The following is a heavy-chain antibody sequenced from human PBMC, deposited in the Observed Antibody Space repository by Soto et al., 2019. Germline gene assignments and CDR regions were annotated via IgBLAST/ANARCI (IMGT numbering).Heavy chain of an antibody. V-gene: IGHV3-9*01. D-gene: IGHD5-18*01. Sequence: SGGSLRLSCAASGFTFDDYAMHWVRQAPGKGLEWVSGISWNSGSIGYADSVKGRFTISRDNAKNSLYLQMNSLRAEDTALYYCAKSVAMVDNFDYWGQGTLVTVSS. CDR1: GFTFDDYA. J-gene: IGHJ4*02. CDR3: AKSVAMVDNFDY. CDR2: ISWNSGSI.